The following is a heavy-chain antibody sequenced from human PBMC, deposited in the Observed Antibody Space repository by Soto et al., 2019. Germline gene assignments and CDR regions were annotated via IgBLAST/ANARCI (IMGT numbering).Heavy chain of an antibody. CDR3: AKCSWRGYCSDTTCYKINY. D-gene: IGHD2-2*02. V-gene: IGHV1-8*01. J-gene: IGHJ4*02. Sequence: ASVKVSCKTSGYTFTSYDINWMRQATGQGPEWMGWMNPDSGNRGYAQKFQGRVTMTTDTSISTAYMELSGLRTDDTGMYYCAKCSWRGYCSDTTCYKINYWGQGTLANVSS. CDR1: GYTFTSYD. CDR2: MNPDSGNR.